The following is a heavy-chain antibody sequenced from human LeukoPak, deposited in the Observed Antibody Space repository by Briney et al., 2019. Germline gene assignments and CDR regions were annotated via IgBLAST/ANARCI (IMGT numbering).Heavy chain of an antibody. J-gene: IGHJ1*01. CDR1: GGSFSGYY. V-gene: IGHV4-34*01. CDR3: ARIRSRKWGSVD. CDR2: INHSGST. D-gene: IGHD1-26*01. Sequence: PSETLSLTCAVSGGSFSGYYWSWIRQPPGKGLEWIGEINHSGSTYYNPSLKSRVTISLDTSKNQFSLNVSSVAAADTSVYYCARIRSRKWGSVDWGQGTLVTVSS.